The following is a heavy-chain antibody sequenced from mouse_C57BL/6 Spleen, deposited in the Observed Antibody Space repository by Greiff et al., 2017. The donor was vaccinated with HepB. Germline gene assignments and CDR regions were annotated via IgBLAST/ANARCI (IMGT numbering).Heavy chain of an antibody. J-gene: IGHJ1*03. CDR3: ARPDGYLYFEV. V-gene: IGHV1-26*01. CDR1: GYTFTDYY. D-gene: IGHD2-3*01. Sequence: EVQLQQSGPELVKPGASVKISCKASGYTFTDYYMNWVKQSHGKSLEWIGDINPNNGGTSYNQKFKGKATLTVDKSSSTAYMELRSLTSEDSAVYYCARPDGYLYFEVWGTGTTVTVSS. CDR2: INPNNGGT.